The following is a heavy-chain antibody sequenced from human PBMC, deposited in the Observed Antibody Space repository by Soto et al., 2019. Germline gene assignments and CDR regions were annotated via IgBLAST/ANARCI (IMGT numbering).Heavy chain of an antibody. J-gene: IGHJ4*02. CDR1: GGTFSSYT. V-gene: IGHV1-69*08. CDR2: IIPILGIA. D-gene: IGHD6-13*01. CDR3: ARDPSIAAAGTGSY. Sequence: QVQLVQSGAEVKKPGSSVKVSYKASGGTFSSYTISWVRQAPGQGLEWMGRIIPILGIANYAQKFQGRVTITADKSTSTAYMELSSLRSEDTAVYYCARDPSIAAAGTGSYWGQGTLVTVSS.